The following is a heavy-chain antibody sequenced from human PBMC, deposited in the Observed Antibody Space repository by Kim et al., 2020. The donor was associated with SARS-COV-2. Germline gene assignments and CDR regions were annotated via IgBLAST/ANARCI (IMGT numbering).Heavy chain of an antibody. V-gene: IGHV5-51*01. CDR1: GYSFTSYW. CDR2: IYPGDSDT. J-gene: IGHJ4*02. D-gene: IGHD3-22*01. CDR3: ARSQMGYYYDSSGYYWEYVDY. Sequence: GESLKISCKGSGYSFTSYWIGWVRQMPGKGLEWMGIIYPGDSDTRYSPSFQGQVTISADKSISTAYLQWSSLKASDTAMYYCARSQMGYYYDSSGYYWEYVDYWGQGILVIGSS.